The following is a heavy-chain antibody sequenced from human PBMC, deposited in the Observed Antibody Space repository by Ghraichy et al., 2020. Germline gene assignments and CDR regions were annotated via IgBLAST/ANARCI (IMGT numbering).Heavy chain of an antibody. D-gene: IGHD2-15*01. CDR2: IGASGGAT. CDR3: AKAWGYCSGGTWPSYNWCDR. CDR1: GLTFSNYA. J-gene: IGHJ5*02. Sequence: GGSLRLSCAASGLTFSNYAMTWVRQAPGQGLEWVSGIGASGGATYYADSVKGRFTISRDNSNSTLYLQMNSLRAEDTAIYYCAKAWGYCSGGTWPSYNWCDRLGQGTLVTVSS. V-gene: IGHV3-23*01.